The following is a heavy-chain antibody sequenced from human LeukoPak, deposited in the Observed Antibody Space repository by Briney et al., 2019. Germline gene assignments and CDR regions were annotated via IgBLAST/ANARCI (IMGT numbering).Heavy chain of an antibody. J-gene: IGHJ4*02. CDR1: GYTFTSYA. Sequence: ASVKVSCKASGYTFTSYAMHWVRQAPGQRLEWMGWINAGNGNTKYSQKFQGRVTITRDASASTAYMELSSLRSEDMAVYYCARVRRSIAVAGTLNYFDYWGQGTLVTVSS. CDR2: INAGNGNT. V-gene: IGHV1-3*01. D-gene: IGHD6-19*01. CDR3: ARVRRSIAVAGTLNYFDY.